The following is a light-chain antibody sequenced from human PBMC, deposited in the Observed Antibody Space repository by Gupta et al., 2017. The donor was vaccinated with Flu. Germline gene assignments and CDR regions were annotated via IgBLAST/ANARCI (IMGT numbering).Light chain of an antibody. Sequence: VSFGESSSMYRTTSRGCRNMCGYNYLAWYKQKPAQAPQLMIYSDSTRDYGVADRFSGSGSGTDFTLKLNRGEDDDVAVYYYRQPLQTPFPFGRGTQVDIK. V-gene: IGKV2-28*01. CDR2: SDS. CDR1: RGCRNMCGYNY. CDR3: RQPLQTPFP. J-gene: IGKJ4*01.